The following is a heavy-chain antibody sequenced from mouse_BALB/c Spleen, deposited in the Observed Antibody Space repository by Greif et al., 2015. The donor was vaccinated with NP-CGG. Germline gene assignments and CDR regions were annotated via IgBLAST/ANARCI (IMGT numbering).Heavy chain of an antibody. CDR1: GFNIKDYY. D-gene: IGHD2-14*01. V-gene: IGHV14-4*02. J-gene: IGHJ4*01. CDR2: IDPENGDT. Sequence: EVQLQQSGAELVRSGASVKLSCTASGFNIKDYYMHWVKQRPEQGLEWIGWIDPENGDTEYAPKSQGKATMTADTSSNPAYLQLSSLTSEDTAVYYRNTGYAGYYYAMDYWGQGPSVTVSS. CDR3: NTGYAGYYYAMDY.